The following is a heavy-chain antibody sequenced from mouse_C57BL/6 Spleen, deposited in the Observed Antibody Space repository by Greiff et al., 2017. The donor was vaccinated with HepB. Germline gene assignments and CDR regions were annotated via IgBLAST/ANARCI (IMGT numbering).Heavy chain of an antibody. J-gene: IGHJ2*01. CDR3: ARGLFDY. Sequence: EVQLVESGPELVKPGASVKISCKASGYSFTGYYMNWVKQSPEKSLEWIGEINPSTGGTTYNQKFKAKATLTVDKSSSTAYMQLKSLTSEDSAVYYCARGLFDYWGQGTTLTVSS. V-gene: IGHV1-42*01. CDR1: GYSFTGYY. CDR2: INPSTGGT.